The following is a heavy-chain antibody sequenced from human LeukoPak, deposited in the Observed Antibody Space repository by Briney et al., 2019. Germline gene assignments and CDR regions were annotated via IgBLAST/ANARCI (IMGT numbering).Heavy chain of an antibody. CDR3: AKDTVLLWFGEFRLYFDY. D-gene: IGHD3-10*01. CDR1: GFTFSSYA. CDR2: ISGSGGST. J-gene: IGHJ4*02. V-gene: IGHV3-23*01. Sequence: GGSLRLSCAASGFTFSSYAMSWVRQAPGKGLEWVSAISGSGGSTYCADSVKGRFTISRDNSKNTLYLQMNSLRAEDTAVYYCAKDTVLLWFGEFRLYFDYWGQGTLVTVSS.